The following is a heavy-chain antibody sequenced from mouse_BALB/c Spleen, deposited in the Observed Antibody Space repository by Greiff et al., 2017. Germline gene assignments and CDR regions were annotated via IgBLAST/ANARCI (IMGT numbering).Heavy chain of an antibody. D-gene: IGHD6-2*01. CDR2: FHPNSGNT. J-gene: IGHJ2*01. V-gene: IGHV1S130*01. CDR3: ARGLSLDY. Sequence: QVQLQQPGSVLVRPSPSVKLSCKVSGYTLTSSWMRWAKQRPGQGLEWIGEFHPNSGNTNYNEKFKGKATLTVDTSSSTAYVDLSSLTAEDSAVYYCARGLSLDYWGQGTTLTVSS. CDR1: GYTLTSSW.